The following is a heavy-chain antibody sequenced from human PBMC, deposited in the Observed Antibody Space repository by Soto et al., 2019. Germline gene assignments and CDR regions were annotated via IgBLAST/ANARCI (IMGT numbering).Heavy chain of an antibody. Sequence: QAQLVQSGAEVKEPGASVKVSCKASGYSFTTSGITWVRQAPGQGLEWMGWISTYNGNTNYAQKLQDRGTLTTDTSTSTAYMELRSLRSDDTAVYYCARRLYGDYDYWGQGTLVTVSS. V-gene: IGHV1-18*01. J-gene: IGHJ4*02. CDR3: ARRLYGDYDY. CDR2: ISTYNGNT. CDR1: GYSFTTSG. D-gene: IGHD4-17*01.